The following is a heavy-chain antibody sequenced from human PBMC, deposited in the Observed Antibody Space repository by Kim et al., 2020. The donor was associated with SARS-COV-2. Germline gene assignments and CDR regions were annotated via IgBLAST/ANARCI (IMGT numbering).Heavy chain of an antibody. CDR3: ARHLFHSSSWYNGYFDL. D-gene: IGHD6-13*01. V-gene: IGHV4-39*01. CDR1: GGSISTSHH. CDR2: IYYSGST. Sequence: SETLSLTCTVSGGSISTSHHWAWIRQPPGKGLEWIGSIYYSGSTYYNPSLRSRVTISVDPSKNQFSLKLSSVTAADTSIYYCARHLFHSSSWYNGYFDL. J-gene: IGHJ2*01.